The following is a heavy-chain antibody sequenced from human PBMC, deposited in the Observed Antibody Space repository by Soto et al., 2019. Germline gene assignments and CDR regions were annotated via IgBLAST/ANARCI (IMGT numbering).Heavy chain of an antibody. CDR3: ARHFSGMVDP. V-gene: IGHV4-59*08. Sequence: QVQLQESGPGLVKPSETLSLTCTVSGGSISSYYWSWIRQPPGKGLEWIGYIYYSGSTNYNPSLKSRVTISVDTSKNQFSLKLSSVTAADTAVYYCARHFSGMVDPWGQGTLVTVSS. CDR1: GGSISSYY. J-gene: IGHJ5*02. CDR2: IYYSGST.